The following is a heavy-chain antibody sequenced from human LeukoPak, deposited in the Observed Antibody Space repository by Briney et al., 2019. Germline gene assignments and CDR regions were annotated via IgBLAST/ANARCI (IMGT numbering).Heavy chain of an antibody. CDR1: GYTFSNFA. J-gene: IGHJ4*02. Sequence: PGGSLRLSCEVSGYTFSNFAVNWVRQAPGKGLDWVAVISTDGTYKSFSDSVKGRLTVFRDNSTHTAYLQINSQRTKDIVTNYCTKHDGPYSLTPSSVGLFDFWGPGTLVTVSS. CDR2: ISTDGTYK. V-gene: IGHV3-30*18. D-gene: IGHD4-11*01. CDR3: TKHDGPYSLTPSSVGLFDF.